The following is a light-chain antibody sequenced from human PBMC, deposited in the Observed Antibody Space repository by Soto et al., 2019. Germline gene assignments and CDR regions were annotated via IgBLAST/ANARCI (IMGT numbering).Light chain of an antibody. Sequence: DIHVTQSPSSVSASVGDRVPITCRASQAITSWLAWYQQKPGRAPKLLIHATSNLQIGVPSRFSGSGSGTEFTLTISSLEPEDFGTYYCQQSYKMPSFGQGTRLEIK. V-gene: IGKV1-12*01. J-gene: IGKJ5*01. CDR2: ATS. CDR3: QQSYKMPS. CDR1: QAITSW.